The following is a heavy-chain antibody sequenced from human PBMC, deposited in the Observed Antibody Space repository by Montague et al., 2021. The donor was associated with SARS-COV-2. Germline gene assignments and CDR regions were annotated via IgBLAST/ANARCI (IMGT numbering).Heavy chain of an antibody. CDR2: INHSGST. D-gene: IGHD3-10*01. J-gene: IGHJ6*02. CDR3: ANLGAITLVRGITKADFSNYGMDV. V-gene: IGHV4-34*01. CDR1: SGSFRDYY. Sequence: SETLSLTCAVSSGSFRDYYWSWIRQPPGKGREWFGEINHSGSTTXNPSLEGRVSISVTPSNKQFSRNVTSVTAADTAVYYCANLGAITLVRGITKADFSNYGMDVWGQGTMVTVSS.